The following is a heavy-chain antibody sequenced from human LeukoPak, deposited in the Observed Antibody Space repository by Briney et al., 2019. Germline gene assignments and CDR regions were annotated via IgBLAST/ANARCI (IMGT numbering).Heavy chain of an antibody. D-gene: IGHD6-6*01. CDR3: AREYSSAYYFDY. CDR2: INPSGGGT. CDR1: GYTFTSYY. V-gene: IGHV1-46*01. J-gene: IGHJ4*02. Sequence: ASVKVSCKASGYTFTSYYMHWVRQAPGQGLEWMGIINPSGGGTSYAQKFQGGVTMTRDTSTSTVYMELSSLRSEDTAVYYCAREYSSAYYFDYWGQGTLVTVSS.